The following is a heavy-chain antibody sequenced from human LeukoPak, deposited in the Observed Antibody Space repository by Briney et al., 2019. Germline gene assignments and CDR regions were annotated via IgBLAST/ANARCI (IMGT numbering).Heavy chain of an antibody. D-gene: IGHD3-9*01. J-gene: IGHJ5*02. CDR1: GGSITTSPYY. CDR2: ISYSGTT. V-gene: IGHV4-39*01. CDR3: ARLPTGFPNWFDP. Sequence: SETLSHTCTVSGGSITTSPYYWNWLRQAPGKGLEWIGAISYSGTTSYNPSLNSRVTMSVDTSKNQFSLKLTSVTASDTSVYYCARLPTGFPNWFDPWGQGTLVAVSA.